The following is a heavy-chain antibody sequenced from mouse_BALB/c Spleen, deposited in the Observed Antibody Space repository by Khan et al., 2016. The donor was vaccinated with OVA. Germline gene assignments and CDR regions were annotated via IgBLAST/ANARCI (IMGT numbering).Heavy chain of an antibody. CDR1: GYSITSDYA. J-gene: IGHJ2*01. CDR2: ISYSGST. V-gene: IGHV3-2*02. CDR3: ARSIMAN. Sequence: VQLQQSGPGLVKPSQSLSLTCTVTGYSITSDYAWNWIRQFPGNKLEWVGYISYSGSTSYNPSLKSRISITRDTSKNQFFLQLNSVTTEDTATYYCARSIMANWGQGTTLTVSS.